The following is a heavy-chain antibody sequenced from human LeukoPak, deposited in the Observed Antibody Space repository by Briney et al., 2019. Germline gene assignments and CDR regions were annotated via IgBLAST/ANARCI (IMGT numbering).Heavy chain of an antibody. CDR3: AGARGGISWY. CDR1: RGSISNSGYY. CDR2: IYHSGST. V-gene: IGHV4-30-2*01. Sequence: SETLSLTCTVSRGSISNSGYYWGWIRQPPGKGLEWIGYIYHSGSTYYNPSLKSRVTISVDRSKNQFSLKLSSVTAADTAVYYCAGARGGISWYWGQGTLVTVSS. J-gene: IGHJ4*02. D-gene: IGHD2/OR15-2a*01.